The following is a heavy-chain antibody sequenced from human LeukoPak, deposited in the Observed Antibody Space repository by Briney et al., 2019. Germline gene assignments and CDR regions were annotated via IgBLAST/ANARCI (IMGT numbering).Heavy chain of an antibody. CDR2: MNPNSGNT. CDR3: ARRRTYDFWSGYYRVFDY. Sequence: GASVKVSCKASGYTFTSYDINWVRQATGQGLEWMGWMNPNSGNTGYAQKFQGRVTMTRNTSISTDYMELSSLRSEDTAVYYCARRRTYDFWSGYYRVFDYWGQGTLVTVSS. J-gene: IGHJ4*02. CDR1: GYTFTSYD. V-gene: IGHV1-8*01. D-gene: IGHD3-3*01.